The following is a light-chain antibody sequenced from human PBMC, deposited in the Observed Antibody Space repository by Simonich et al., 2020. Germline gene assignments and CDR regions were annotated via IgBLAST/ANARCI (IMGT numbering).Light chain of an antibody. CDR2: AES. CDR3: QKYNSAPWT. J-gene: IGKJ1*01. V-gene: IGKV1-27*01. CDR1: QGLSNY. Sequence: DIQMTQSPSSLSASVGDRVTITCRASQGLSNYLAWYQQKPGKVPKLMIYAESTLKSGVPSRFSGSGSGTDLTLTISSLQPEDVATYYCQKYNSAPWTFGQGTKVEIK.